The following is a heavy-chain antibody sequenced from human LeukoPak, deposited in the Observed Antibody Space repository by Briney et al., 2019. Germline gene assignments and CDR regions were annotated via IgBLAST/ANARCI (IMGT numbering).Heavy chain of an antibody. CDR3: ASSPGAGSARYFQH. CDR2: ISSSSSYT. Sequence: PGGSLRLSCAASGFTFSSYAMSWVRQAPGKGLEWVSYISSSSSYTNYADSVKGRFTISRDNAKNSLYLQMNSLRAEDTAVYYCASSPGAGSARYFQHWGQGTLVTVSS. V-gene: IGHV3-21*05. D-gene: IGHD6-19*01. J-gene: IGHJ1*01. CDR1: GFTFSSYA.